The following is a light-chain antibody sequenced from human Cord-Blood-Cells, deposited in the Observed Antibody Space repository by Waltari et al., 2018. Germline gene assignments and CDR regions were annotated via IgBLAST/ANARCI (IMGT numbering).Light chain of an antibody. Sequence: QSVLTQPPSASGTPGQRVTISCSGSSSNIGSNYVYWYQQLPGTAPKLLIYRNNRRPSGVPERFSGSKSGTSASLAISGLRSEDEADYYCAAWDDSLSGRVFGGGTKLTVL. CDR1: SSNIGSNY. CDR3: AAWDDSLSGRV. V-gene: IGLV1-47*01. J-gene: IGLJ2*01. CDR2: RNN.